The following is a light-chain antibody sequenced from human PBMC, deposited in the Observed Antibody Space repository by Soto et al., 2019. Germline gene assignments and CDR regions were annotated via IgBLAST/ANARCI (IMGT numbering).Light chain of an antibody. CDR1: QSVSSSY. V-gene: IGKV3-20*01. Sequence: IVFTQSPCTLSLSPGERATLSCRASQSVSSSYLAWYQQKPGQAPRLLIYGASSRATGIPDRFSGSGSGTDFTLTISRLEPEDFAVYYCQQYGRGFGQGTKVDI. CDR3: QQYGRG. CDR2: GAS. J-gene: IGKJ1*01.